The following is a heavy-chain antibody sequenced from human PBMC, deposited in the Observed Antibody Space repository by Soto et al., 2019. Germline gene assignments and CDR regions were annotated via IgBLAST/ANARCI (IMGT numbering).Heavy chain of an antibody. CDR3: ARSPNYYYYGFDV. D-gene: IGHD3-10*01. CDR1: GGSVSSGDYF. Sequence: QMQLQESGPGLVKPSETLSLTCTVSGGSVSSGDYFWSWLRQSPGKRLEWIAYIYYSGSTNYNPSLESRATISVDTSKSQVSLTLTSMAAADAAVYYCARSPNYYYYGFDVWGQGTTVTVSS. V-gene: IGHV4-61*08. J-gene: IGHJ6*02. CDR2: IYYSGST.